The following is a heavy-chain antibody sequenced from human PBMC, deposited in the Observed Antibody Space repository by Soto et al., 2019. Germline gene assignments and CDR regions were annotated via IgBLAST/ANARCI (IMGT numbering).Heavy chain of an antibody. V-gene: IGHV1-3*01. J-gene: IGHJ4*02. CDR2: INAGNGNK. CDR3: AREAGFSYGYN. Sequence: ASVKVSCKASGYTFTSYAMHWVRQAPGQRLEWMGWINAGNGNKKYSQKFPGRVTITRDTSASTAYLELSSLISEDTSVYYWAREAGFSYGYNWGQGTLVTVSS. CDR1: GYTFTSYA. D-gene: IGHD5-18*01.